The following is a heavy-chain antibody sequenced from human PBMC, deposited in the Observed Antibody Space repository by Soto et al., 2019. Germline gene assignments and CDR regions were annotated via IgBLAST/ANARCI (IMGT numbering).Heavy chain of an antibody. CDR1: GGSISSGGYY. J-gene: IGHJ4*02. V-gene: IGHV4-39*01. CDR2: IYYSGST. D-gene: IGHD2-2*01. Sequence: SETLSLTCTVSGGSISSGGYYWSWIRQHPGKGLEWIGYIYYSGSTYYNPSLKSRVTISVDTSKNQFSLKLSSVTAADTAVYYCARHAGLGYCSSTSCYGDFNYWGQGTLVTVSS. CDR3: ARHAGLGYCSSTSCYGDFNY.